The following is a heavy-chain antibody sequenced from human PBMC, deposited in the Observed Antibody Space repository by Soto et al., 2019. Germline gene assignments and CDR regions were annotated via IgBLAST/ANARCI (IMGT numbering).Heavy chain of an antibody. CDR1: GFSVDTNY. V-gene: IGHV3-66*01. CDR3: MTVTAVGSQWFGLHPLGPFDY. D-gene: IGHD3-10*01. J-gene: IGHJ4*02. CDR2: INIGGIT. Sequence: GGSLRLSCAASGFSVDTNYLVWVRQAPGKGLEWVSHINIGGITYHADPVRNRFVISRDGSKNTLYLQMNSLRAEDTAVYHCMTVTAVGSQWFGLHPLGPFDYWGQGTLVTVSS.